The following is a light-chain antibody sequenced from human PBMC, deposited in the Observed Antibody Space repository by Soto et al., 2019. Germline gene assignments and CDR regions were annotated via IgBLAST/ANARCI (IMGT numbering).Light chain of an antibody. CDR2: LGS. Sequence: DIVMTQSPLSLPVTPGEPASISCRSSQSLLHTNGYNYLDWYLQKPGQSPQALIYLGSNRSSGVPDRFSGSGSGTDFTLKISRVKAEDVGVYYCMQPLQTPRTFGQGTKVEIK. CDR3: MQPLQTPRT. J-gene: IGKJ1*01. CDR1: QSLLHTNGYNY. V-gene: IGKV2-28*01.